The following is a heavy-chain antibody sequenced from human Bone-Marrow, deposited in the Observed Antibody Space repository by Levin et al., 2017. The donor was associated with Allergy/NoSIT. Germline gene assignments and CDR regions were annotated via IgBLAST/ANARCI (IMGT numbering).Heavy chain of an antibody. Sequence: GGSLRLSCAASGFTFSSYAMHWVRQAPGKGLEWVAVISYDGSNKYYADSVKGRFTISRDNSKNTLYLQMNSLRAEDTAVYYCAREPTYYYDSSGYYKANYFDYWGQGTLVTVSS. CDR2: ISYDGSNK. V-gene: IGHV3-30-3*01. D-gene: IGHD3-22*01. J-gene: IGHJ4*02. CDR1: GFTFSSYA. CDR3: AREPTYYYDSSGYYKANYFDY.